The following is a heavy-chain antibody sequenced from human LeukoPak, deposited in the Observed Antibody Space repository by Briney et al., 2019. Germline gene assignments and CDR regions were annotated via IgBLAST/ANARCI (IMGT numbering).Heavy chain of an antibody. Sequence: PSETLSLTCTVSGGSISSGGYYWSWIRQPPGKGLQWIGYINYSGRTNYNPSLTSRVTVSVDTSKNQFSLTLNSVTAADTALYYCARHGYDTGNFQAHFDYWGQGILVTVSS. D-gene: IGHD3-9*01. CDR2: INYSGRT. CDR3: ARHGYDTGNFQAHFDY. V-gene: IGHV4-61*08. J-gene: IGHJ4*02. CDR1: GGSISSGGYY.